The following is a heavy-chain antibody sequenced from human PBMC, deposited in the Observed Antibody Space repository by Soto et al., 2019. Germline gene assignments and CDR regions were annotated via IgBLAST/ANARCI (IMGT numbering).Heavy chain of an antibody. D-gene: IGHD6-19*01. J-gene: IGHJ4*02. CDR3: ARSSSGWYVLDY. V-gene: IGHV1-2*04. CDR1: GYTFTGYY. Sequence: ASVKVSCKASGYTFTGYYMHWVRQAPGQGLEWMGWINPNSGGTNYAQRFQGWVTMTRDTSISTAYKELSRLRSDDTAVYYCARSSSGWYVLDYWGQGTLVTVSS. CDR2: INPNSGGT.